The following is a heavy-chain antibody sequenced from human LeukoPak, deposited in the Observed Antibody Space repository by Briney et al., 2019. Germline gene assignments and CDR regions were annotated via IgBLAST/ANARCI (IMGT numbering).Heavy chain of an antibody. D-gene: IGHD6-19*01. J-gene: IGHJ4*02. CDR1: GGSISSYY. V-gene: IGHV4-59*01. CDR2: IYYSGST. Sequence: SSETLSLTCTVSGGSISSYYWSWIRQPPGKGLEWIGYIYYSGSTNYNPSLKSRVTISVDTSKNQFSLKLGSVTAADTAVYYCARQTAGGYSSGWYEVGIDYWGQGTLVTVSS. CDR3: ARQTAGGYSSGWYEVGIDY.